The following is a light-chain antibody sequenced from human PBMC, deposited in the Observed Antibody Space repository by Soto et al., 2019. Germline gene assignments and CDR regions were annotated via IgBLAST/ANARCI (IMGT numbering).Light chain of an antibody. CDR1: QSVSSSY. Sequence: EIVLTQSPGTLSLSPGERATLSCRASQSVSSSYLAWYQQKPGQAPRLLIYGASSRATGIPDRFSGSGSGTDFTLVINRLEPEDFAVFYCQQYGSSSITFGQGTRLEIK. J-gene: IGKJ5*01. CDR3: QQYGSSSIT. V-gene: IGKV3-20*01. CDR2: GAS.